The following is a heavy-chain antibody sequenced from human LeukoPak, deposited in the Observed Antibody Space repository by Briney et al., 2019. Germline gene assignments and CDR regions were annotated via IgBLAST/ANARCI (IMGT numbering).Heavy chain of an antibody. CDR3: ARLANSGSYFLDY. Sequence: GGSLRLSCAASGFTFSSYAMSWVRQAPGKGLEWVSAISGSGGSTYYADSVKGRFTISRDNAKNSLYLQMNSLRAEDTAVYYCARLANSGSYFLDYWGQGTLVTVSS. D-gene: IGHD1-26*01. CDR2: ISGSGGST. CDR1: GFTFSSYA. V-gene: IGHV3-23*01. J-gene: IGHJ4*02.